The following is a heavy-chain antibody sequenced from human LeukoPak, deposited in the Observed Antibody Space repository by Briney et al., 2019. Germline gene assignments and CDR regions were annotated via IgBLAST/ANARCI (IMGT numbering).Heavy chain of an antibody. CDR3: ARDRSGDSGRVPDAFDI. D-gene: IGHD1-26*01. J-gene: IGHJ3*02. CDR2: ISSNSGTI. CDR1: GFTFDDYA. Sequence: GGSLRLSCAASGFTFDDYAMHWVRQAPGKGLEWVSGISSNSGTIGYADSVKGRFTISRDNAKNSLYLQMNSLRAEDTAVYYCARDRSGDSGRVPDAFDIWGQGTMVTVSS. V-gene: IGHV3-9*01.